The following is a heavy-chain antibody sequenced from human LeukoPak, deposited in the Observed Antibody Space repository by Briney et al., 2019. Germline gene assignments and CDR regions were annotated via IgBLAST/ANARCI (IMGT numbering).Heavy chain of an antibody. V-gene: IGHV3-11*01. D-gene: IGHD2-2*01. CDR3: ARALGYCSSTSCPNYYYYGMDV. CDR1: VFTFSDYY. J-gene: IGHJ6*02. CDR2: ISSSGSTI. Sequence: GGSLRLSCAASVFTFSDYYMSWIRQAPGKGLEWVSYISSSGSTIYYADSVKGRFTISRDNAKNSLYLQMNSLRAEDTAVYYCARALGYCSSTSCPNYYYYGMDVWGQGTTVTVSS.